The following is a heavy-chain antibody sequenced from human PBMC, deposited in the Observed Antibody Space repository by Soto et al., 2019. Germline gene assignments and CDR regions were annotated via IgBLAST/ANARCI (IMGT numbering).Heavy chain of an antibody. V-gene: IGHV1-3*05. CDR1: GYTFTSYA. D-gene: IGHD1-26*01. J-gene: IGHJ6*02. CDR2: INAGNGNT. CDR3: ASSATTADYSYGMDV. Sequence: QVQLVQSGAEEKKPGASVKVSCKASGYTFTSYAMHWVRQAPGQRLEWMGWINAGNGNTKYSQKFQGRVTITRDTAASTAYMELSSLRSEDPAVYYCASSATTADYSYGMDVWGQGTTFTVSS.